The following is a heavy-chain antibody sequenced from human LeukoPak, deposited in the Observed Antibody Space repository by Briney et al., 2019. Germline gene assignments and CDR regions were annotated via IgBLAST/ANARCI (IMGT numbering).Heavy chain of an antibody. D-gene: IGHD2-15*01. CDR2: IYYSGST. CDR1: AVSISNYY. V-gene: IGHV4-59*01. J-gene: IGHJ6*03. CDR3: ATWRYWSGGSCYGNYYMDV. Sequence: PSETLSLTCTVSAVSISNYYWSWIRQPPGKGLEWIGCIYYSGSTNYNPSLTSRVTISIDTSKNQFSLKLSSLTAVDTAVYYCATWRYWSGGSCYGNYYMDVWGKGTTVTVSS.